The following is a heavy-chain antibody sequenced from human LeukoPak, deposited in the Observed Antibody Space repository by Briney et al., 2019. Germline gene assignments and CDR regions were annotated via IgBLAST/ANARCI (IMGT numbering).Heavy chain of an antibody. D-gene: IGHD3-22*01. CDR2: IYYSGST. CDR1: GGSISSYY. Sequence: KPSETLSLTCTVSGGSISSYYWSWIRQPPGKGLEWIGYIYYSGSTNYNPSLKSRVTISVDTSKNQFSLKLSSVTAADTAVYYCARETRYYYDSSGSGNDAFDIWGQGTMVTVSS. J-gene: IGHJ3*02. V-gene: IGHV4-59*01. CDR3: ARETRYYYDSSGSGNDAFDI.